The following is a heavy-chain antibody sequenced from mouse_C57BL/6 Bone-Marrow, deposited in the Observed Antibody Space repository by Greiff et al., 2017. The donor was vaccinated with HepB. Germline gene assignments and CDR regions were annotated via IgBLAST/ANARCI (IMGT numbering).Heavy chain of an antibody. CDR3: ASERYAMDY. CDR1: GFSLTSYG. CDR2: IWGVGST. V-gene: IGHV2-6*01. J-gene: IGHJ4*01. Sequence: VQRVESGPGLVAPSQSLSITCTVSGFSLTSYGVDWVRQSPGKGLEWLGVIWGVGSTKYNSAPKSRLSISKDNSKSQVVLKMNSLQTADTAMYYCASERYAMDYWGQGTSVTVAS.